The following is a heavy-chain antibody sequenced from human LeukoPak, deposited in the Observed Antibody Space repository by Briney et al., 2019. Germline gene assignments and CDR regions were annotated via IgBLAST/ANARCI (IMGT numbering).Heavy chain of an antibody. Sequence: PGGSLRLSCVASGFTFSSYWMSWVRQAPGKGPEWVANIKEDGREKYYVDSVKGRFTISRDNAKKSLYLQMNSLRVEDTAVYYYAGPSLGESGDYWGQGTLVTVSS. D-gene: IGHD2-21*01. CDR2: IKEDGREK. V-gene: IGHV3-7*01. CDR3: AGPSLGESGDY. J-gene: IGHJ4*02. CDR1: GFTFSSYW.